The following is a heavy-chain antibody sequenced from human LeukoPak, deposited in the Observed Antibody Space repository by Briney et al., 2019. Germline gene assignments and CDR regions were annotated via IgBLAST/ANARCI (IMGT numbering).Heavy chain of an antibody. CDR3: ARGGYCSSTSCYTRPYDY. Sequence: SETLSLTCTVSGGSISSYYWSWIRQPAGKGLEWIGRIYTSGSTNYNPSLKSRVTISVDTSKNQFSLKLSSVTAADTAVYYCARGGYCSSTSCYTRPYDYWGQGTLVTVSS. J-gene: IGHJ4*02. V-gene: IGHV4-4*07. CDR1: GGSISSYY. CDR2: IYTSGST. D-gene: IGHD2-2*02.